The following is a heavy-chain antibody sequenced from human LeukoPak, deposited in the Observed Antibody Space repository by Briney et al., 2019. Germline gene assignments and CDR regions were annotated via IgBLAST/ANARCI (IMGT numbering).Heavy chain of an antibody. CDR3: AREGGCSGGSCYSGYYGMDV. CDR1: GFTFSSYS. D-gene: IGHD2-15*01. Sequence: GGSLRLSCAASGFTFSSYSLNGVRQAPGKGLEGVSSISSSSSYIYYADSVKGRFTISRDNAKNSLYLQMNSLRAEDTAVYYCAREGGCSGGSCYSGYYGMDVWGQGTTVTVSS. V-gene: IGHV3-21*01. J-gene: IGHJ6*02. CDR2: ISSSSSYI.